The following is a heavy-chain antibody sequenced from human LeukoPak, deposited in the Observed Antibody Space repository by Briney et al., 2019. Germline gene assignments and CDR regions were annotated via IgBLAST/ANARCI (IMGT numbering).Heavy chain of an antibody. D-gene: IGHD1-1*01. V-gene: IGHV3-23*01. CDR2: INWSGEKT. Sequence: GGSLRLSCAASGFTFSHYAMSWVRPAPGKGLEWVSGINWSGEKTSYADSVKGRFTISRDNSRNTLYLQTNSLRAEDTAIYYCAHVGSCTAGTCVPGGYWGQGALVTVSS. J-gene: IGHJ4*02. CDR3: AHVGSCTAGTCVPGGY. CDR1: GFTFSHYA.